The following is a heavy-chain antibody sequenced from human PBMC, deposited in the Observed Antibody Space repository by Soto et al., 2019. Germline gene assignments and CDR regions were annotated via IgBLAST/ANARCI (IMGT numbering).Heavy chain of an antibody. V-gene: IGHV3-7*01. CDR3: ARMGLHDYGNYYYYYGMDV. J-gene: IGHJ6*02. CDR2: IKQDGSEK. Sequence: GGSLRLSCAASGFTFSSYWMSWVRQAPGKGLEWVANIKQDGSEKYYVDSVKGRFTISRDNAKNSLYLQMNSLRAEDTAVYYCARMGLHDYGNYYYYYGMDVWGQGTTVTVSS. D-gene: IGHD4-4*01. CDR1: GFTFSSYW.